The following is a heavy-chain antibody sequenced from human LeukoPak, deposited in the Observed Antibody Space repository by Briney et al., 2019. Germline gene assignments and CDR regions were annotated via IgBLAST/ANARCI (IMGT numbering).Heavy chain of an antibody. V-gene: IGHV3-7*01. Sequence: GGSLRLSCATSGSTFSSYWMSWVRQAPGKGLEWVANIKQDGSEQYYVDSVKGRFTISRDNTKNSLYLQMNSLRAEDTAVYYCARLWSASESFDYWGQGTLVTVSS. CDR3: ARLWSASESFDY. CDR1: GSTFSSYW. J-gene: IGHJ4*02. CDR2: IKQDGSEQ. D-gene: IGHD3-3*01.